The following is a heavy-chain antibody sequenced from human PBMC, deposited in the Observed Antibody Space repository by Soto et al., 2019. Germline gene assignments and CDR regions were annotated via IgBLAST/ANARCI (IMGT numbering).Heavy chain of an antibody. D-gene: IGHD3-9*01. CDR2: INPNSGGT. CDR3: ARAATDKTGYYSPALFGMDV. CDR1: GYTFTGYY. J-gene: IGHJ6*02. V-gene: IGHV1-2*02. Sequence: ASVKVSCKASGYTFTGYYMHCVRQAPGQVLEWMGWINPNSGGTNYAQKFQGRVTMTRDTSISTAYMELSRLKSDDTAVYYCARAATDKTGYYSPALFGMDVWGQGTTVTVSS.